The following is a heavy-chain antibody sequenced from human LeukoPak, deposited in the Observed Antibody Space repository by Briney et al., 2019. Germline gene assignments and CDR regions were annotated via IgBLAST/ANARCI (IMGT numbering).Heavy chain of an antibody. V-gene: IGHV1-2*02. CDR3: ARLLWFGESNDY. CDR1: GYSFTGYY. J-gene: IGHJ4*02. D-gene: IGHD3-10*01. Sequence: ASVKVSCKASGYSFTGYYMHWVRQAPGQGLEWMGWINPNSGGTNYAQKFQGRVTMTRDTSISTAYMELSRLRSDDSAVYYCARLLWFGESNDYWGLGTLVTVSS. CDR2: INPNSGGT.